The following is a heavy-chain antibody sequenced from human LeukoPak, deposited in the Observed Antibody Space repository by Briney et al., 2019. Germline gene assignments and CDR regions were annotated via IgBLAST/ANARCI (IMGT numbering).Heavy chain of an antibody. CDR2: ISYDGSNK. V-gene: IGHV3-30*04. CDR1: GFTFSSYA. CDR3: ARGGAYYDFWSARYYMDV. D-gene: IGHD3-3*01. Sequence: GGSLRLSCAASGFTFSSYAMHWVRQAPGKGLEWVAVISYDGSNKYYADSVKGRFTISRDNSKNTLYLQMNSLRAEDTAVYYCARGGAYYDFWSARYYMDVWGKGTTVTVSS. J-gene: IGHJ6*03.